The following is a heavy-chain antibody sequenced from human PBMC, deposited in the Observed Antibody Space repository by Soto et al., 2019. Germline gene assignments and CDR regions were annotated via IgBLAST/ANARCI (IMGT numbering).Heavy chain of an antibody. CDR1: GYTFSDYY. CDR3: AREPATAKPEGVDF. CDR2: NNPNSGGT. Sequence: ASVKVSCKASGYTFSDYYIHWVRQAPGQGLEWMGWNNPNSGGTKYAPKFQGGVTMTRDTSITTAYMELSRLRSGDTAVYYCAREPATAKPEGVDFWGQGTLVTVSS. V-gene: IGHV1-2*02. J-gene: IGHJ4*02. D-gene: IGHD1-1*01.